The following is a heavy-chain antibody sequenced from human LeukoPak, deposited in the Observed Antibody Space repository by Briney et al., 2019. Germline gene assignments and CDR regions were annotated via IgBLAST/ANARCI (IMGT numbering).Heavy chain of an antibody. V-gene: IGHV4-31*03. J-gene: IGHJ4*02. D-gene: IGHD6-13*01. CDR1: GGSLSSGGYY. Sequence: SETLSLTCTVSGGSLSSGGYYWRWIRQHPGKGLEWIGYIYYSGRTYYNPSLKSRVTTSVDTSKNQFSLKLSSVTAAYTAVYYCARDIAAAGTSTSHFDYWGQGTLVTVSS. CDR3: ARDIAAAGTSTSHFDY. CDR2: IYYSGRT.